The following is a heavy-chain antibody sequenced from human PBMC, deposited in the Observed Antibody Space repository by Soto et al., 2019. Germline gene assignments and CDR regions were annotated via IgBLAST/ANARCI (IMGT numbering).Heavy chain of an antibody. V-gene: IGHV1-46*03. J-gene: IGHJ5*02. Sequence: NFSCKAAGYTFTSYYMHWVRQAPGQGLEWMGIINPSGGSTSYAQKFQGRVPMTRDTSTSTVYMELSSLRSEDTAVYYCARDPYYDILTGYPGNWFDPWHQGTLVTVSS. CDR2: INPSGGST. CDR3: ARDPYYDILTGYPGNWFDP. CDR1: GYTFTSYY. D-gene: IGHD3-9*01.